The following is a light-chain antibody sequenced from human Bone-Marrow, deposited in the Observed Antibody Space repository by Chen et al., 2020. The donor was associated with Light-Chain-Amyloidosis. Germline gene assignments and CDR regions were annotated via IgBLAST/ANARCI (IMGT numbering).Light chain of an antibody. CDR3: QVWDRSSDRPV. CDR2: DDS. CDR1: NIGSTS. Sequence: SYVLTPPSSLSVAPGQTATIARGGNNIGSTSVHWYHQTPGQAPLLVVYDDSDRPSGIPERLSGSNSGNTATLTISRVEAGDEADYYCQVWDRSSDRPVFGGGTTLTVL. J-gene: IGLJ3*02. V-gene: IGLV3-21*02.